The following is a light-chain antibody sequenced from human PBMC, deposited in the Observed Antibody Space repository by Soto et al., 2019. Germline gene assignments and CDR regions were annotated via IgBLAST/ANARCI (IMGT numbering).Light chain of an antibody. CDR2: KAS. CDR3: QQYYTYSRT. Sequence: DIQMTQSPSTLSASVGDRVTITCRASQGISSWLAWYQQKPGKAPDLLIYKASSLESGVPSRFSGSGSGTEFNLTISSLQPDDFATYYCQQYYTYSRTFGQGTKVEIK. J-gene: IGKJ1*01. V-gene: IGKV1-5*03. CDR1: QGISSW.